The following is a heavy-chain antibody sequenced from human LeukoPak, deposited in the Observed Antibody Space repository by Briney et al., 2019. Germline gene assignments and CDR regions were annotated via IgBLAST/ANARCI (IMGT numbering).Heavy chain of an antibody. CDR2: ISAYNGNT. D-gene: IGHD3-10*01. V-gene: IGHV1-18*01. CDR3: ARDRAYYDGSGSPAPLDY. J-gene: IGHJ4*02. CDR1: GYTFTSYG. Sequence: ASVKVSCKASGYTFTSYGISWVRQAPGQGLEWLGWISAYNGNTNYAQKLQGRVTMTTDTSTSTAYMELRSLRSDDTAVYYCARDRAYYDGSGSPAPLDYWGQGTLVTVSS.